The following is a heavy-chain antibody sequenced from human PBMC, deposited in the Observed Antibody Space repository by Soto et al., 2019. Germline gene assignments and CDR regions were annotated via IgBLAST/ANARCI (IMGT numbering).Heavy chain of an antibody. Sequence: EASVKVSCKASGGTFSSYTISWGRQAPGQGLEWMGRIIPILGIANYAQKFQGRVTITADKSTSTAYMELSSLRSEDTAVYYCARGPRRITGTTSPDYWGQGTLVTVSS. V-gene: IGHV1-69*02. J-gene: IGHJ4*02. CDR1: GGTFSSYT. CDR3: ARGPRRITGTTSPDY. CDR2: IIPILGIA. D-gene: IGHD1-20*01.